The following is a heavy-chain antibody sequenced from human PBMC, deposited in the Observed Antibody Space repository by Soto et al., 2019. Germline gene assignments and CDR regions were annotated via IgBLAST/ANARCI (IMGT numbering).Heavy chain of an antibody. Sequence: QVQLQQWGAGLLKPSETLSLTCAVYDGSFSDFYWTWIRQRPGKGLEWIGEINHSGTAHYNPSLESRVARSVDTSNNQFSLQLTSVTAADTGVYYGGPRGVVSDPRGYWGHGTLVTVSS. CDR2: INHSGTA. D-gene: IGHD2-15*01. J-gene: IGHJ4*01. CDR3: GPRGVVSDPRGY. V-gene: IGHV4-34*01. CDR1: DGSFSDFY.